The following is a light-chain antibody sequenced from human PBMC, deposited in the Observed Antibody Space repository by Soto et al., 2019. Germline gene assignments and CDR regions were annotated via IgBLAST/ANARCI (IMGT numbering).Light chain of an antibody. CDR3: QQYGSSRT. J-gene: IGKJ1*01. V-gene: IGKV3-20*01. CDR2: GAS. CDR1: QSVSSSY. Sequence: EIVLTQSPGTLSLSPGERATLSCRASQSVSSSYLAWYQQKPGQAPRLLIYGASSRATGIPARFSGSGSGTDVTLTISRLEPEDFAVYYCQQYGSSRTFGQGTKVEIK.